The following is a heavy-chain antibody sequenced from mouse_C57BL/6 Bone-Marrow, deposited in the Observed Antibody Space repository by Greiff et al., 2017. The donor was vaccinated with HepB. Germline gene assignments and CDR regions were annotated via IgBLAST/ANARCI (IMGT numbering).Heavy chain of an antibody. CDR3: ARNPLYYDYGEGCYGLLGSRNLRGAMDY. V-gene: IGHV1-39*01. CDR2: INPNYGTT. CDR1: GYSFTDYN. Sequence: VQLQQSGPELVKPGASVKISCKASGYSFTDYNMNWVKQSNGKSLEWIGVINPNYGTTSYNQKFKGKATLTVDQSSSTAYMQLNSLTSEDSAVYYCARNPLYYDYGEGCYGLLGSRNLRGAMDYWGQGTSVTVSS. J-gene: IGHJ4*01. D-gene: IGHD2-4*01.